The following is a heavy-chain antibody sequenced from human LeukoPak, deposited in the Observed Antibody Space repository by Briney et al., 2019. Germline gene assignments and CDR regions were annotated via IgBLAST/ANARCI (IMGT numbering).Heavy chain of an antibody. CDR1: GLTFSSYA. J-gene: IGHJ4*02. D-gene: IGHD5-24*01. V-gene: IGHV3-23*01. CDR2: VRGSGGST. Sequence: PGGCLRLSCAASGLTFSSYARSWVREAPGKGLEWVSAVRGSGGSTYYADSVKGRFTISRDNSKNTLFLHMNSLRAEDTAVYYCAREASLGWDGYNSNTPLVDYWGQGTLVTVSS. CDR3: AREASLGWDGYNSNTPLVDY.